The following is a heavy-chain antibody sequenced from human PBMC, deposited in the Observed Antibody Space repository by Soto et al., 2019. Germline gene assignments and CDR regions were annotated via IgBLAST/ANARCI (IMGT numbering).Heavy chain of an antibody. D-gene: IGHD2-15*01. Sequence: TLSLTCTVSGGSIISGYWSWIRQPPGKGLEWIGYISYSGNANYNPSLKSRVTMSVDTPKNQFSLRLSSVTTADTAVYYCAGLRGYAGSPIDYWGQGTLVTVSS. CDR3: AGLRGYAGSPIDY. CDR1: GGSIISGY. J-gene: IGHJ4*02. V-gene: IGHV4-59*01. CDR2: ISYSGNA.